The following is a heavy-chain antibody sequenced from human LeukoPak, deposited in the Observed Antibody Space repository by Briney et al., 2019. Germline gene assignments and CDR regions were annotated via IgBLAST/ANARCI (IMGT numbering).Heavy chain of an antibody. CDR2: IYYSGST. CDR3: ARDSGMAGTSFDY. CDR1: GGSISSGDYY. D-gene: IGHD6-19*01. V-gene: IGHV4-30-4*08. J-gene: IGHJ4*02. Sequence: SETLSLTCTVSGGSISSGDYYWSWIRQPPGKGLEWIGYIYYSGSTYYNPSLKSRVTISVDTSKNQFSLKLSSVTAADTAVYYCARDSGMAGTSFDYWGQGTLVTVSS.